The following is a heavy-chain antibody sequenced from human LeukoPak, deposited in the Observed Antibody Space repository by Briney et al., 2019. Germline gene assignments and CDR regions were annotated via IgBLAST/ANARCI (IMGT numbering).Heavy chain of an antibody. D-gene: IGHD6-19*01. CDR1: GFTFSSYW. CDR2: IKQDGSEK. Sequence: GGSLRLCCAASGFTFSSYWMSWVRQAPGKGLEWVANIKQDGSEKYYVDSVKGRFTISRDNAKNSLYLQMNSLRAEDTAVYYCARDGGGIAVAPNWFDPWGQGTLVTVSS. CDR3: ARDGGGIAVAPNWFDP. V-gene: IGHV3-7*01. J-gene: IGHJ5*02.